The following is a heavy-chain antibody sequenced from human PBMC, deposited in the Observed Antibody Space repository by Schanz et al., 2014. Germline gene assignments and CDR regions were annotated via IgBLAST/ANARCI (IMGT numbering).Heavy chain of an antibody. CDR1: GFSFSDHA. CDR2: IWYDGSNK. Sequence: VELVESGGGLVQPGGSLRLSCAASGFSFSDHAMDWVRQAAGKGLEWVAVIWYDGSNKYYADSVKGRFTISRDNSKNSLYLEMNSLRAEDTALYYCARDRRNADLDYWGQGTLVTVSP. D-gene: IGHD1-1*01. V-gene: IGHV3-33*08. J-gene: IGHJ4*02. CDR3: ARDRRNADLDY.